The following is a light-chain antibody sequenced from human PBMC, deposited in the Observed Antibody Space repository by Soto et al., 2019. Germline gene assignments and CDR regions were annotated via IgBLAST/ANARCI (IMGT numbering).Light chain of an antibody. CDR1: QSVDNN. CDR2: GSF. V-gene: IGKV3-15*01. J-gene: IGKJ5*01. Sequence: EIVMPKSPVTLSASPGESATLSCRASQSVDNNVAWYQQKPGQAPRLLIVGSFARATGIPARFSGSGSGSEFTLTISGLQSEDFAVYYCQQYNDRPPITFGQGTRLEI. CDR3: QQYNDRPPIT.